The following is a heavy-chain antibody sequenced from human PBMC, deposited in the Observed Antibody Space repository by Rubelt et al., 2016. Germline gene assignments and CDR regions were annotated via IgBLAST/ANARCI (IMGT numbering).Heavy chain of an antibody. CDR2: IHTNTGNP. D-gene: IGHD1-14*01. CDR3: ARGGVLGIF. CDR1: EYTFSNYA. V-gene: IGHV7-4-1*02. J-gene: IGHJ4*02. Sequence: QVQLVQSGSELKKPGASVKVSCKASEYTFSNYAINCVRQAPGQGLEWMGWIHTNTGNPTYARSFTGRIVFTLDTSVRTEYLQISSLKAEDTAVYYCARGGVLGIFWGLGTLVTVSS.